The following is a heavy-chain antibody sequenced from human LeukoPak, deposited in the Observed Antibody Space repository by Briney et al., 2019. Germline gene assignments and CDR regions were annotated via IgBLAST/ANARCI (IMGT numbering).Heavy chain of an antibody. CDR1: GGSFSGYY. V-gene: IGHV4-34*01. CDR3: ARGRGWFGELRKRWFDP. CDR2: INHSGST. Sequence: SETLSLTCAVYGGSFSGYYWSWIRQPPGKGLELIGEINHSGSTNYNPSLKSRVTISVDTSKNQFSLKLSSVTAADTAVYYCARGRGWFGELRKRWFDPWGQGTLVTVSS. J-gene: IGHJ5*02. D-gene: IGHD3-10*01.